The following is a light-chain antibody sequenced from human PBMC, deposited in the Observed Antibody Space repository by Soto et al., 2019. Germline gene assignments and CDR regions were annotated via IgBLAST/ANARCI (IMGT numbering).Light chain of an antibody. CDR3: QQANSFPLT. J-gene: IGKJ4*01. V-gene: IGKV1-12*01. CDR2: AAS. Sequence: DLQMTQSPSSVSASVGDRVTITCRASQGIRSWLAWYQQKPGKAPKLLIYAASSLQSGVASRFSGSGSGTDFTLIISSLQPEDFATYYCQQANSFPLTFGGGTKVEIK. CDR1: QGIRSW.